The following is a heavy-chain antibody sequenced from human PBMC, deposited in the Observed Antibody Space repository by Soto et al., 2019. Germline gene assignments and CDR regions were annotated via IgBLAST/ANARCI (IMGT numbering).Heavy chain of an antibody. CDR3: AKDLQGYYYDSSGLNY. CDR1: GFTFSSYA. CDR2: ISGSGGST. Sequence: EVQLLESGGGLVQPGGSLRLSCAASGFTFSSYAMSWVRQAPGKGLEWVSAISGSGGSTYYADSVKGRFTISRDNSKNTLYLQVNSLRAEDTAVYYCAKDLQGYYYDSSGLNYWGQGTLVTVSS. V-gene: IGHV3-23*01. J-gene: IGHJ4*02. D-gene: IGHD3-22*01.